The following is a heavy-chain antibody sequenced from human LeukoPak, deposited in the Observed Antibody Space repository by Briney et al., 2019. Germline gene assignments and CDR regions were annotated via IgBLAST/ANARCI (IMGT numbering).Heavy chain of an antibody. V-gene: IGHV3-11*01. CDR3: ARDYSGGYYDSSGYYLPDAFDI. D-gene: IGHD3-22*01. Sequence: GGSLRLSCAASGFTSSDYYMSWIRQAPGKGLEWVSYISSSGSTIYYADSVKGRFTISRDNAKNSLYLQMNSLRAEDTAVYYCARDYSGGYYDSSGYYLPDAFDIWGQGTMVTVSS. CDR2: ISSSGSTI. J-gene: IGHJ3*02. CDR1: GFTSSDYY.